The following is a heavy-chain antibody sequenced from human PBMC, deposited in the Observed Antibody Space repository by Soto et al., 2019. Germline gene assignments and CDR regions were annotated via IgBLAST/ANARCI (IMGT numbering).Heavy chain of an antibody. CDR1: ELTFRNEW. CDR2: INEHGSET. D-gene: IGHD3-3*01. Sequence: EVQLVESGGDLVQPGGSLRLSCVVSELTFRNEWMTWVRQAPGKGLEWVANINEHGSETYYVDSVKGRFIISRDNAKNSLFLQMNGLRAEDTAVYYCATHSRFKKDYWGQGTLVTVSS. V-gene: IGHV3-7*02. J-gene: IGHJ4*02. CDR3: ATHSRFKKDY.